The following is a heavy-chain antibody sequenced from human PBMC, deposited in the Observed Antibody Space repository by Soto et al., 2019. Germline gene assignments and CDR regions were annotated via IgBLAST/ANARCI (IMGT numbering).Heavy chain of an antibody. J-gene: IGHJ5*02. Sequence: SETLSLTCTVSGYSINSDDYWSWIRQHPGKGLEWIGYIYYSGSTYYNPSLKSRVTISVDTSKNQFSLKLSSVTAADTAVYYCARDQRFGGVIVPYNWFDPWGQGTLVTVSS. V-gene: IGHV4-31*03. D-gene: IGHD3-16*02. CDR1: GYSINSDDY. CDR2: IYYSGST. CDR3: ARDQRFGGVIVPYNWFDP.